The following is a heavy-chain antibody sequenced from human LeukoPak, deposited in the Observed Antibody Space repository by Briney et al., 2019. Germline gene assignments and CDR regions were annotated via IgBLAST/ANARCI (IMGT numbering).Heavy chain of an antibody. CDR1: GYSFSTSW. J-gene: IGHJ4*02. Sequence: GESLKISCQGSGYSFSTSWIAWVRQMPGKGREWMGIIYPGDSDTKYSPSFLGQCTVAADKSINTAYLQWRSLNDSDTATYYCTRRGAGEYYFDYWGQGALVTVSS. CDR2: IYPGDSDT. V-gene: IGHV5-51*01. D-gene: IGHD2/OR15-2a*01. CDR3: TRRGAGEYYFDY.